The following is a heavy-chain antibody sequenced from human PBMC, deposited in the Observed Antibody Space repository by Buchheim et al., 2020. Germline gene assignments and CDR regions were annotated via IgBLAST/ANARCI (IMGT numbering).Heavy chain of an antibody. V-gene: IGHV4-39*01. CDR2: IYYSGST. CDR1: GGSISSSSYY. J-gene: IGHJ6*03. CDR3: ARQNSGWYGAYYYYMDV. D-gene: IGHD6-19*01. Sequence: QLQLQESGPGLVKPSETLSLTCTVSGGSISSSSYYWGWIRQPPGKGLEWIGSIYYSGSTYYNPSLKSRVTISVDTSKNQFSLKLSSVTAADTAVYYCARQNSGWYGAYYYYMDVWGKGTT.